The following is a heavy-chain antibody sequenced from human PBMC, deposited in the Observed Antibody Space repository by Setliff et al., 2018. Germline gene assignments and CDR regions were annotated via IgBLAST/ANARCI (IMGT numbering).Heavy chain of an antibody. J-gene: IGHJ1*01. CDR2: IWYDGRNK. V-gene: IGHV3-33*01. D-gene: IGHD6-6*01. Sequence: GGSLRLSCAASGFTFRSYAMHWVRQAPGKGLEWVAIIWYDGRNKYYADSVYGRFTVSRDNSKNTLYLQMNSLRVEDTAVYYCARDRDDGSSFAEYFQHRGQGTLVTVSS. CDR3: ARDRDDGSSFAEYFQH. CDR1: GFTFRSYA.